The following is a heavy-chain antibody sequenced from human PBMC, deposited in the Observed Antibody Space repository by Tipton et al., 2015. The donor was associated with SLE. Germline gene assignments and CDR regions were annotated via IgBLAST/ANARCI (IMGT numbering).Heavy chain of an antibody. D-gene: IGHD3-16*01. CDR1: GYTFASYG. J-gene: IGHJ4*02. CDR3: AKEWPEILGWLH. V-gene: IGHV1-18*01. CDR2: ISGYNGET. Sequence: QLVQSGAEVKKPGASVKVSCKASGYTFASYGINWVRQAPGPGLEWMGWISGYNGETIYAQKSQGRVIMTIDTSTSTVYMELRSLRSDDPAVYDWAKEWPEILGWLHWGQGTHIAVSS.